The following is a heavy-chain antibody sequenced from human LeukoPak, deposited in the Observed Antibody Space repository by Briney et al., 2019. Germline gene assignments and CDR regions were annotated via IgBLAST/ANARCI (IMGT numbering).Heavy chain of an antibody. D-gene: IGHD2-2*01. CDR3: AAPYCTSSSHAFDI. V-gene: IGHV4-59*12. CDR1: GGSISSYY. J-gene: IGHJ3*02. CDR2: IYYSGST. Sequence: SETLSLTCTVSGGSISSYYWSWIRQPPGKGLEWIGYIYYSGSTNYNPSLTSRVTISVDRSKNQFSLKLSSVTAADTAVYYCAAPYCTSSSHAFDIWGQGTMVTVSS.